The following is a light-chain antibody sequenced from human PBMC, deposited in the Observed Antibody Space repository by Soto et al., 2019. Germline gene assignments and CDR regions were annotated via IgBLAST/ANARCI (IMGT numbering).Light chain of an antibody. V-gene: IGKV3-20*01. J-gene: IGKJ4*01. CDR1: QTVRNNY. CDR2: DAS. CDR3: QQFSSYPIT. Sequence: EFVLTQSPGTLSLSPGERATLSCRASQTVRNNYLAWYQQKPGQAPRLLIYDASSRATGIPDRFSGGGSGTDFTRTISRLEPEDFTVYYRQQFSSYPITFCEGAKVKIK.